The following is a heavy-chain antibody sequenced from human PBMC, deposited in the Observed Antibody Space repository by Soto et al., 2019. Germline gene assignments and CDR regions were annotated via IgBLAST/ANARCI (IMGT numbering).Heavy chain of an antibody. J-gene: IGHJ6*02. CDR2: IYPGDSDT. V-gene: IGHV5-51*01. Sequence: GESLKIFCKGSGYRFTSYLIGWVRPMPGKGLEWMGIIYPGDSDTRYSPSFQGQVTISADKSISTAYLQWSSLKASDTAMYYCARTSAAGKYYYGMDVWGQGTTVTVSS. CDR1: GYRFTSYL. CDR3: ARTSAAGKYYYGMDV. D-gene: IGHD6-13*01.